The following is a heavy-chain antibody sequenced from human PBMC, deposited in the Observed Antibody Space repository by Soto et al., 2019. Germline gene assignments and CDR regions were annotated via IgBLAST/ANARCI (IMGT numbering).Heavy chain of an antibody. D-gene: IGHD1-7*01. CDR1: GFTFSSYW. V-gene: IGHV3-74*01. CDR2: INSDGSST. J-gene: IGHJ5*02. CDR3: AREGNYENWFDP. Sequence: GGSLRLSCAASGFTFSSYWMHWVRQAPGKGLVWVSRINSDGSSTSYADSVKGRFTISRDNAKNTLYLQMNSLRAEDTAVYYCAREGNYENWFDPWGQGTLVTVSS.